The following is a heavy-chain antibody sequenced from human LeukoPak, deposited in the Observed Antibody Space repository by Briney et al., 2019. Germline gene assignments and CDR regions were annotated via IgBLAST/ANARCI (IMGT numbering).Heavy chain of an antibody. D-gene: IGHD5-24*01. CDR1: GFTFSSYG. Sequence: PGGSLRLSCAASGFTFSSYGMHWVRQAPGTGLEWVSAISGSGTVTYYADSVKGRFTISRDDSRNTLYLQMNSLRAEDTAIYYCAKRDGYNLPDDSWGQGTLVTVSS. V-gene: IGHV3-23*01. J-gene: IGHJ4*02. CDR2: ISGSGTVT. CDR3: AKRDGYNLPDDS.